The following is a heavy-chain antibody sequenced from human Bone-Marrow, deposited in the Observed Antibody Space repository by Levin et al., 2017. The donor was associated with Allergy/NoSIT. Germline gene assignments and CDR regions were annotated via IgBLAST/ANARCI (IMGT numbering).Heavy chain of an antibody. CDR3: ARRNTAMTKGNAFDI. J-gene: IGHJ3*02. V-gene: IGHV4-39*01. D-gene: IGHD5-18*01. Sequence: PGGSLRLSCTVSGGSISSSSYYWGWIRQPPGKGLEWIGSIYYSGSTYYNPSLKSRVTISVDTSKNQFSLKLSSVTAADTAVYYCARRNTAMTKGNAFDIWGQGTMVTVSA. CDR1: GGSISSSSYY. CDR2: IYYSGST.